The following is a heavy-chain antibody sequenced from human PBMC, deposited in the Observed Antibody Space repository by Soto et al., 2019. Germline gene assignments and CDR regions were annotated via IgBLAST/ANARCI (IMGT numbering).Heavy chain of an antibody. D-gene: IGHD2-8*02. J-gene: IGHJ3*02. CDR3: ETAPATGGGAFDI. CDR2: ILVGGST. Sequence: GGSLRLSCAASGFTCSSYDMSWVRQSPGKGLEWVSTILVGGSTHYPDSVKGRFTISRDNSKNTVFLQMNSLTAGDTAVYYCETAPATGGGAFDIFGQGTLVTIS. V-gene: IGHV3-23*01. CDR1: GFTCSSYD.